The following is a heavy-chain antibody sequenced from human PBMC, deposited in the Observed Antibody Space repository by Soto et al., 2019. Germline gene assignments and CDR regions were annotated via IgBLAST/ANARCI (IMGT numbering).Heavy chain of an antibody. V-gene: IGHV1-2*04. CDR2: INPNSGGT. J-gene: IGHJ4*02. CDR3: ARAYSSSADFDY. D-gene: IGHD3-22*01. CDR1: GYAFTDHY. Sequence: QVQLVQSGAEVKKPGASVNVSCKATGYAFTDHYMHWVRQAPGQGLEWMGWINPNSGGTNYAQKFQGWVTMTRDTSISIDYMEQSMDNTAMYYCARAYSSSADFDYWGQGTLVTVSS.